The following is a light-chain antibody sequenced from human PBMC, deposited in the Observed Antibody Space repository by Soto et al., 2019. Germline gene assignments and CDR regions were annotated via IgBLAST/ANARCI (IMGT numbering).Light chain of an antibody. J-gene: IGLJ1*01. V-gene: IGLV1-44*01. CDR3: AAWDDSLHGFV. CDR2: DNN. CDR1: SSNIGHTT. Sequence: QSVLTQPPSASGTPGQTITISCSGSSSNIGHTTVNWFQQVPGTAPKLLIYDNNRRPSGVPDRFSGSTSGTSASLAISGLPSEDEADYYCAAWDDSLHGFVFGSGTKVTVL.